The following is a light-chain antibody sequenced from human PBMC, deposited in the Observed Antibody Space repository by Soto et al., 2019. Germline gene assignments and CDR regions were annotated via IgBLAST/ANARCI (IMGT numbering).Light chain of an antibody. CDR3: QQYSSSPRT. CDR1: QSVSSN. Sequence: EIVLTQSPATLSVSPGERATLCFRASQSVSSNLAWYQQKPGQTPRLLIYDASNRATGVPDRFSGSGSGTDFSLTISRLEPEDFAVYHCQQYSSSPRTFGQGTRLEN. J-gene: IGKJ5*01. CDR2: DAS. V-gene: IGKV3-20*01.